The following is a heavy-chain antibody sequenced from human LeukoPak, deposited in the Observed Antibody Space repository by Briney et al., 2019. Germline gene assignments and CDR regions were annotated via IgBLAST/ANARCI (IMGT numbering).Heavy chain of an antibody. CDR2: IYPGDSDT. CDR3: ARPLYYYGSGSPPLSFDY. Sequence: TGESLKISCKGSGYSFTSYWIGWVRQMPGKGLEWMGIIYPGDSDTRYSPSFQGQVTISADKSISTAYLQWSSLKASDTAMYYCARPLYYYGSGSPPLSFDYWGQGTLVTVSS. V-gene: IGHV5-51*01. CDR1: GYSFTSYW. D-gene: IGHD3-10*01. J-gene: IGHJ4*02.